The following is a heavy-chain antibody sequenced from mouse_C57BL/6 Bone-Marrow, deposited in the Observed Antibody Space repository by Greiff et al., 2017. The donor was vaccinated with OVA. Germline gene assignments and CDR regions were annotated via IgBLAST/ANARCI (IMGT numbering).Heavy chain of an antibody. D-gene: IGHD1-1*01. J-gene: IGHJ4*01. Sequence: QVQLQQSDAELVKPGASVKISCKVSGYTFTDHTIHWMKQRPEQGLEWIGYIYPRDGSTKYNETFKGKATLTADKSSSTAYMQLNSLTSEDSAVYVCARESNLLLRLYAMDYWGQGTSVTVSS. CDR2: IYPRDGST. CDR3: ARESNLLLRLYAMDY. V-gene: IGHV1-78*01. CDR1: GYTFTDHT.